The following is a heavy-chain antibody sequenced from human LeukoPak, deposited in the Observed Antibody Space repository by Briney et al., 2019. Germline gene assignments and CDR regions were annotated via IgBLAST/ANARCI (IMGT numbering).Heavy chain of an antibody. V-gene: IGHV3-11*01. D-gene: IGHD6-13*01. CDR3: AREGLYSNNWYPGYYYMDV. CDR1: EFIFSDYY. Sequence: AGGSLRLSCAASEFIFSDYYISWIRQAPGKGLEWISHTSSSGSVKYFADSVKGRFTISRDNARNSLYLDMNSLRAEDTAVYYCAREGLYSNNWYPGYYYMDVWGKGTTVTVSS. J-gene: IGHJ6*03. CDR2: TSSSGSVK.